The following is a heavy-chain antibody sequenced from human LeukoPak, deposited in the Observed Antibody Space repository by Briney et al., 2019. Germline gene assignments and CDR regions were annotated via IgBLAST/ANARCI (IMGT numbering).Heavy chain of an antibody. D-gene: IGHD5-18*01. Sequence: ASVKVSCKASGYTFTGYYMHWVRQAPGQGLEWVGWINPNSGGTNYAQKFQGRVSMTRDTSISTAYMELSRLRSDDTAVYYCARGVDTAMLIYFYYYMDVWGKGTTVTVSS. CDR2: INPNSGGT. CDR1: GYTFTGYY. V-gene: IGHV1-2*02. J-gene: IGHJ6*03. CDR3: ARGVDTAMLIYFYYYMDV.